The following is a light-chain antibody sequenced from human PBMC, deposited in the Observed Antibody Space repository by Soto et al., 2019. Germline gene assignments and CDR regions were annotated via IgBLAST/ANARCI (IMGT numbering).Light chain of an antibody. CDR1: QSISSW. Sequence: DIQMTQSPSTLSASVGDRVTITCRASQSISSWLAWYQQKPGKAPKLLIYDASSLESGVPSRFSGSGSGTEFTLTISSLQPDEFATYYCQQYNSYSWTFGHGTKVEIK. J-gene: IGKJ1*01. CDR2: DAS. CDR3: QQYNSYSWT. V-gene: IGKV1-5*01.